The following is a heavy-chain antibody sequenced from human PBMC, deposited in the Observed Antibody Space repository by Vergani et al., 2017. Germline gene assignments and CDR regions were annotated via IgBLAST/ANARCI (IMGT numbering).Heavy chain of an antibody. CDR1: GGSMSGYY. D-gene: IGHD5-12*01. Sequence: QVRLQESGPGLVKPSETLSLTCSVSGGSMSGYYWSWIRQPPGKELEWIGYMYHSGSTNYNPSLETRVTISGDTSKNQFSLKLNSVTAADTAVYYCARDRVDIVATTTYYYYYYGMDVWGQGTTVTVSS. V-gene: IGHV4-59*01. CDR3: ARDRVDIVATTTYYYYYYGMDV. CDR2: MYHSGST. J-gene: IGHJ6*02.